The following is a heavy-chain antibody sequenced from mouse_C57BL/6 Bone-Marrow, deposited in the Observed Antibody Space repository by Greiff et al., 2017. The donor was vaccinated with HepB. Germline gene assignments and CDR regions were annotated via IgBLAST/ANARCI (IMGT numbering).Heavy chain of an antibody. CDR1: GYTFTSYW. J-gene: IGHJ3*01. D-gene: IGHD3-2*02. CDR3: AIERQLRLREFAY. CDR2: IHPSDSDT. Sequence: QVQLQQPGAELVKPGASVKVSCKASGYTFTSYWMHWVKQRPGQGLEWIGRIHPSDSDTNYNQKFKGKATLTVDKSSSTAYMQISSLTSEDSAVYYCAIERQLRLREFAYWGQGTLVTVSA. V-gene: IGHV1-74*01.